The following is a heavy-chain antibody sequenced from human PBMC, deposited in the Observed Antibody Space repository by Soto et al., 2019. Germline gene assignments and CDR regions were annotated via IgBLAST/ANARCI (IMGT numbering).Heavy chain of an antibody. CDR1: GFTFSSYS. Sequence: GGSLRLSCAASGFTFSSYSMNWVRQAPGKGLEWVSSISSSSSYIYYADSVKGRFTISRDNAKNSRYLQMNSLRAEDTAVYYCARDLNPLTVDIDYYGMDVWGQGTTVTVSS. D-gene: IGHD3-9*01. J-gene: IGHJ6*02. CDR3: ARDLNPLTVDIDYYGMDV. V-gene: IGHV3-21*01. CDR2: ISSSSSYI.